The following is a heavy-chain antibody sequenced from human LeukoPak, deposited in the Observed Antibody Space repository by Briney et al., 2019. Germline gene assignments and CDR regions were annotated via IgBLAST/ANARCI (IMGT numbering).Heavy chain of an antibody. CDR1: GGTFSSYA. D-gene: IGHD2-8*01. Sequence: GASVKVSCKASGGTFSSYAISWVRQAPGQGLEWMGRIIPIFGTANYAQKFQGRVTITTDESTSTAYMELSSLRSEDTAVYYCARDGYTNGVCHFDYWGQGTLVTVSS. CDR3: ARDGYTNGVCHFDY. J-gene: IGHJ4*02. CDR2: IIPIFGTA. V-gene: IGHV1-69*05.